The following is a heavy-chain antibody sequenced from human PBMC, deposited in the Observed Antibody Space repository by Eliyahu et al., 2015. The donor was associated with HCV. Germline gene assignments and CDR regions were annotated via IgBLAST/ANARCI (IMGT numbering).Heavy chain of an antibody. CDR3: ARGILTTLGYYGMDV. V-gene: IGHV3-33*01. CDR1: GFXFGSYG. Sequence: QVQLVESGGGXVQPGXSLXLXXAASGFXFGSYGMHWVRQAPGKGLEWVAVIWYDGSNKYYADSVKGRFTISRDNSKNTLYLQMNSLRAEDTAVYYCARGILTTLGYYGMDVWGQGTAVTVSS. CDR2: IWYDGSNK. D-gene: IGHD7-27*01. J-gene: IGHJ6*02.